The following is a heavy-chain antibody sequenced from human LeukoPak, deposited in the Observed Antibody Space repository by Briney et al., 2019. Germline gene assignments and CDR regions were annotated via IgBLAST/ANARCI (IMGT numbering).Heavy chain of an antibody. CDR2: IRYDGSNR. J-gene: IGHJ4*02. CDR1: GSTFSSYG. D-gene: IGHD3-10*01. V-gene: IGHV3-30*02. Sequence: PGGSLRLSCGVSGSTFSSYGMHWVRQAPGKGLEWVAYIRYDGSNRHYADSVKGRFTISRDNSKNTLYLQMNSLRVEDTAVYYCAKGGRITMLRGVQRDHYFDYWGQGTLVTVSS. CDR3: AKGGRITMLRGVQRDHYFDY.